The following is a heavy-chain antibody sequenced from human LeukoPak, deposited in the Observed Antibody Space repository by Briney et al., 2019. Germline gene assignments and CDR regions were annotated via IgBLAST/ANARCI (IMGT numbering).Heavy chain of an antibody. Sequence: ASVKVSCKTSGYTFTNYGLSWVRQAPGQGLEWMGWISAYNGNTNYAQKLQGRVTMTTDTSTSTAYMELSSLRSDDTAVYYCAREGYFGSGIDYYYGMDVWGQGTKVTVSS. D-gene: IGHD3-10*01. CDR3: AREGYFGSGIDYYYGMDV. CDR1: GYTFTNYG. J-gene: IGHJ6*02. V-gene: IGHV1-18*01. CDR2: ISAYNGNT.